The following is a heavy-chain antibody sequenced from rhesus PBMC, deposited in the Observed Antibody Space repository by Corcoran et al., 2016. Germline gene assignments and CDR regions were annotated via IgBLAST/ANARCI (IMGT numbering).Heavy chain of an antibody. CDR1: GGSVSSDY. J-gene: IGHJ6*01. Sequence: QLQLQESGPGMVKPSETLSLTCAVSGGSVSSDYWTLIRQPPGKGLEWIGRVSGSRGSADYNRPLKTRVTSSTDTSKNQFSLNLRSVTAADTAVYYCAAFYGLDSWGQGVVVTVSS. V-gene: IGHV4-173*01. CDR2: VSGSRGSA. CDR3: AAFYGLDS.